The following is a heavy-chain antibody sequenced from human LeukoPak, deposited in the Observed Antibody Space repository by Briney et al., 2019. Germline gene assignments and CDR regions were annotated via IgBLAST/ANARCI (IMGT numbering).Heavy chain of an antibody. CDR1: GYTFTSYY. V-gene: IGHV1-46*01. D-gene: IGHD3-22*01. J-gene: IGHJ4*02. CDR3: AKDVSYYDSLGIFDY. CDR2: INPSGGST. Sequence: ASVKVSCKASGYTFTSYYMHWVRQAPGQGLEWMGIINPSGGSTSYAQKFQGRVTMTRDTSTSTVYMELSSLRSEDTAVYYCAKDVSYYDSLGIFDYWGQGTLVTVSS.